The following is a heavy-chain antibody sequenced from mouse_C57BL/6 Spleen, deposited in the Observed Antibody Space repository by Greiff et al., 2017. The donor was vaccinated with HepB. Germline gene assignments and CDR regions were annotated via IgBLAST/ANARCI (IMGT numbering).Heavy chain of an antibody. CDR3: ATGDLPWFAY. CDR1: GYSITSGYY. Sequence: EVKLVESGPGLVKPSQSLSLTCSVTGYSITSGYYWNWIRQFPGNKLEWMGYISYDGSNNYNPSLKNRISITRDTSKNQFFLKLNSVTTEDTATYYCATGDLPWFAYWGQGTLVTVSA. CDR2: ISYDGSN. V-gene: IGHV3-6*01. D-gene: IGHD3-3*01. J-gene: IGHJ3*01.